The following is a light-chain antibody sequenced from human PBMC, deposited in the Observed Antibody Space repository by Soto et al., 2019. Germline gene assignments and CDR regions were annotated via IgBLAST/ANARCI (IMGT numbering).Light chain of an antibody. CDR2: EVS. Sequence: QSVLTQPASVSGSPGQSITISCTGTSSDVGSYTLVSWYQQHPGEAPKLMIYEVSKRPSGVSNRFSGSKSANTASLTISGLQAADEADYYCCSYGGRSTYVFGTGTKLTVL. J-gene: IGLJ1*01. V-gene: IGLV2-23*02. CDR1: SSDVGSYTL. CDR3: CSYGGRSTYV.